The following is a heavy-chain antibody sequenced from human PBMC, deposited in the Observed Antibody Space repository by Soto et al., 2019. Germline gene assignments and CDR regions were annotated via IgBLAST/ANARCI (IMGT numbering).Heavy chain of an antibody. J-gene: IGHJ6*02. CDR1: GGSFSGYY. V-gene: IGHV4-34*01. D-gene: IGHD2-8*01. CDR3: ARAALMVYAITPYYYYYGMDV. Sequence: QVQLQQWGAGLLKPSETLSLTCAVYGGSFSGYYWSWIRQPPGKGLERIGEINHSGSTNYNPSLKSRVTISVDTSKNQFSLKLSSVTAADTAVYYCARAALMVYAITPYYYYYGMDVWGQGTTVTVSS. CDR2: INHSGST.